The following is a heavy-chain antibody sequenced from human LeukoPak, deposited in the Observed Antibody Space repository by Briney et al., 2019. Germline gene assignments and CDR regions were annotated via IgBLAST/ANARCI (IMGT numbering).Heavy chain of an antibody. J-gene: IGHJ4*02. Sequence: PGGSLRLSCAASGFTFSSYTIHWIRQAPGKGLEWVAVISYDGPNTYYADSVKGRFTISRDKSKNTLYLQMNSLRAEDTAMYYCAREMITFGGSTGFDYWGQGTLVTVSS. CDR3: AREMITFGGSTGFDY. CDR1: GFTFSSYT. D-gene: IGHD3-16*01. CDR2: ISYDGPNT. V-gene: IGHV3-30-3*01.